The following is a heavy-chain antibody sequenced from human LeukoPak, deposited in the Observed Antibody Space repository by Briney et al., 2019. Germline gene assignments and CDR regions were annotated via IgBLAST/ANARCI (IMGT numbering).Heavy chain of an antibody. CDR2: ITADGGGT. J-gene: IGHJ4*02. CDR3: ATPLDYYDRSDSHQGGD. V-gene: IGHV3-23*01. Sequence: GGSLTLSCAASALSFGSSVMSWVRQAPGKGLEWVSAITADGGGTNHADPVKGRFTISRGNAKNSLYLQMNSLRAEDTAVYYCATPLDYYDRSDSHQGGDWGQGTLVTVSS. D-gene: IGHD3-22*01. CDR1: ALSFGSSV.